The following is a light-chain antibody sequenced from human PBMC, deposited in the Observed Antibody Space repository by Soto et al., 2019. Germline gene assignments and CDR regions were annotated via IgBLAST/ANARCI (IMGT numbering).Light chain of an antibody. J-gene: IGLJ3*02. Sequence: QLVLTQPPSASASLGASVTLTCTLSSAYSNYKVDWYQQRPGKGPRFVMRVGAGGIVGSTGDGIPDRFSVLGSGLNRSLTIKNIQEEDESDYHCGADHGSGSNFVWVFGGGTKLTVL. CDR1: SAYSNYK. CDR2: VGAGGIVG. V-gene: IGLV9-49*01. CDR3: GADHGSGSNFVWV.